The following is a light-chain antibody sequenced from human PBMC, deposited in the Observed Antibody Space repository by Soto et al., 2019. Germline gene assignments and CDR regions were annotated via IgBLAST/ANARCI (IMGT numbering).Light chain of an antibody. CDR3: QHFGGYPLT. J-gene: IGKJ4*01. CDR2: SAS. CDR1: QGIPNT. V-gene: IGKV1-13*02. Sequence: AIQLTQSPSSLSASVGDRVTISCRASQGIPNTLAWYQQNPGKAPRLLIFSASKLHTGVPSRFSGSGSGTDFTLTISSLQHEDSATYFCQHFGGYPLTFGGGTKLEIK.